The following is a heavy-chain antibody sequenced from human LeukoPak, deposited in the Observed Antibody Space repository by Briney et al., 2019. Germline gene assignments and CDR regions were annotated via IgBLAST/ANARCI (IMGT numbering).Heavy chain of an antibody. CDR3: ARVSSDYYDTSGYYYFDY. J-gene: IGHJ4*02. CDR1: GFTFSSYA. D-gene: IGHD3-22*01. Sequence: GGSLRLSCVTSGFTFSSYAMHWVRQAPGKGLEWVAVMSYDGSNQYYADSVKGRFTISRDNSKNTLYLQMNSLRAEDTAVYYCARVSSDYYDTSGYYYFDYWGQGTLVTVSS. CDR2: MSYDGSNQ. V-gene: IGHV3-30-3*01.